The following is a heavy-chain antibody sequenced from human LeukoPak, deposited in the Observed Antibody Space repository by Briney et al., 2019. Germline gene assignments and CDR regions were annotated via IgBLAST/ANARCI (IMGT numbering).Heavy chain of an antibody. CDR2: VNHSGST. V-gene: IGHV4-34*01. D-gene: IGHD6-25*01. CDR3: ARARETEAIDY. CDR1: GGSFSGYY. J-gene: IGHJ4*02. Sequence: PSETLSLTCAVYGGSFSGYYWSWIRQPPGKGLEWIGEVNHSGSTNYNPSLKSRVTVSADTSKNQFSLRLTSLTAADMGLYYCARARETEAIDYWGRGTRVTASS.